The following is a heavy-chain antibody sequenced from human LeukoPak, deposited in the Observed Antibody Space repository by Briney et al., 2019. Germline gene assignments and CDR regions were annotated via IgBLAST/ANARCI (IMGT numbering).Heavy chain of an antibody. V-gene: IGHV3-72*01. D-gene: IGHD3-3*01. J-gene: IGHJ6*03. CDR3: ARGRYYDFWSGHGYMDV. CDR2: TRNKANSYTT. CDR1: GFTFSSYW. Sequence: GGSLRLSCAASGFTFSSYWMSWVRQAPGKGLEWVGRTRNKANSYTTEYAASVKGRFTISRDDSKNSLYLQMNSLKTEDTAVYYCARGRYYDFWSGHGYMDVWGKGTTVTVSS.